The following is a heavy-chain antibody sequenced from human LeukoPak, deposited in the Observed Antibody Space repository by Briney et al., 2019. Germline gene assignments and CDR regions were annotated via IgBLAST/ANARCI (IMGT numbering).Heavy chain of an antibody. V-gene: IGHV3-48*01. D-gene: IGHD5-18*01. J-gene: IGHJ3*02. CDR1: GFTFSSYS. CDR2: ISSSSSTI. CDR3: ARDRSGYSYGRDAFDI. Sequence: GGSLRLSCAASGFTFSSYSMNWVRQAPGKGLEWVSYISSSSSTIYYADSVKGRFALSRDNAKNSLYLQMNSLRAEDTAVYYCARDRSGYSYGRDAFDIWGQGTMVTVSS.